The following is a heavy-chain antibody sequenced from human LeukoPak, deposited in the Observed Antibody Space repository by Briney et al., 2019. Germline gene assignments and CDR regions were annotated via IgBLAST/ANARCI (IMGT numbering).Heavy chain of an antibody. CDR2: INPSGGST. CDR3: ASGSGYTRYYYYMDV. Sequence: ASVKVSCKASGYTFTSYYMHWVRQAPGQGLEWMGIINPSGGSTSYAQKFQGRVTMTRDMSTSTVYMELSSLRSEDTAVYYCASGSGYTRYYYYMDVWGKGTTVTVSS. CDR1: GYTFTSYY. J-gene: IGHJ6*03. V-gene: IGHV1-46*01. D-gene: IGHD3-22*01.